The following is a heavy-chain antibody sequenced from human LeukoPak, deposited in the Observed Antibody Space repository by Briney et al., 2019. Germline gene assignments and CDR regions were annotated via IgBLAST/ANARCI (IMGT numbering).Heavy chain of an antibody. Sequence: GGSLRLSCAASGFALSSYSMNWVRQAPGKGLEWVSYITSSSSSINYADSVKGRFTISRDNAKNSLYLQMNSLRAEDTAVYYCARDDPMYSGSSSFGYWGQGTLVTVSS. V-gene: IGHV3-48*04. J-gene: IGHJ4*02. CDR2: ITSSSSSI. CDR3: ARDDPMYSGSSSFGY. D-gene: IGHD1-26*01. CDR1: GFALSSYS.